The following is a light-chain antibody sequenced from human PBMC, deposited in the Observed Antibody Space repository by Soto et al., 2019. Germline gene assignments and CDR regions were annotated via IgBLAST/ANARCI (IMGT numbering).Light chain of an antibody. Sequence: QSVLNQPPSASGSFGQSVTISCTGTSSDFGGYNYVSWYQQHPGKAPKLMIYEVSERPSGVPDRFSGSKSGNTASLTVSGLQADDEADYYCSSYSGTNYHYVFGTGTKVTVL. CDR1: SSDFGGYNY. CDR2: EVS. V-gene: IGLV2-8*01. J-gene: IGLJ1*01. CDR3: SSYSGTNYHYV.